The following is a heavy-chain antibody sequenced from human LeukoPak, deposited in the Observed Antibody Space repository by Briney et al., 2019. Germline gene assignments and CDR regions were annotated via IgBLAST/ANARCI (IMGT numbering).Heavy chain of an antibody. CDR2: INSDGSST. J-gene: IGHJ4*02. Sequence: PGGSLRLSCAASGFTFGSYWMHWVRRAPGKGLVWVSRINSDGSSTSYADSVKGRFTISRYNAKNTLYLQMNSLRAEDTAVYYCARGLLGSGSTFDYWGQGTLVTISS. CDR3: ARGLLGSGSTFDY. CDR1: GFTFGSYW. V-gene: IGHV3-74*01. D-gene: IGHD3-10*01.